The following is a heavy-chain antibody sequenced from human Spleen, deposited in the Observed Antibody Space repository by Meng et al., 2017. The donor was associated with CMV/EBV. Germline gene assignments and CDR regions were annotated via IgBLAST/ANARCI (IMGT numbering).Heavy chain of an antibody. CDR3: ARDIYFIGIRVQSGSSDS. V-gene: IGHV3-23*01. CDR2: ISGGGNT. D-gene: IGHD1-26*01. Sequence: GESLKISCAASGFIFSDYVMSWVRQAPGKGLEWVSGISGGGNTYYADSVKGRFTISRDNSMNTLHLQMNSLRAEDTAVYYCARDIYFIGIRVQSGSSDSWGQGTLVTVSS. J-gene: IGHJ4*02. CDR1: GFIFSDYV.